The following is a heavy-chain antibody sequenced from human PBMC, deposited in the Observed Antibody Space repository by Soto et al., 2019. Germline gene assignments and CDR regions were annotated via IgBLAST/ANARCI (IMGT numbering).Heavy chain of an antibody. Sequence: ASVKGSCKASGYTFTGYYMHWVRQAPGQGLEWMGWINPNSGGTNYAQKFQGRVTMTRDTSISTAYMELSRLRSDDTAVYYCARDQVLLWFGESFYGMDVWGQGTTVTVSS. J-gene: IGHJ6*02. V-gene: IGHV1-2*02. CDR3: ARDQVLLWFGESFYGMDV. D-gene: IGHD3-10*01. CDR1: GYTFTGYY. CDR2: INPNSGGT.